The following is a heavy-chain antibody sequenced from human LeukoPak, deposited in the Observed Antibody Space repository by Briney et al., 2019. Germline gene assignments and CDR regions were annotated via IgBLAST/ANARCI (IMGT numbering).Heavy chain of an antibody. V-gene: IGHV3-66*01. D-gene: IGHD3-22*01. CDR1: GFTVGSNY. CDR2: IYSGGST. Sequence: GGSLRLSCAASGFTVGSNYMSWVRQAPGKGLEWVSVIYSGGSTYYADSVKGRFTISRDNSKNTLYLQMNSLRAEDTAVYYCAKEPDYYDSSGYSDYWGQGTLVTVSS. CDR3: AKEPDYYDSSGYSDY. J-gene: IGHJ4*02.